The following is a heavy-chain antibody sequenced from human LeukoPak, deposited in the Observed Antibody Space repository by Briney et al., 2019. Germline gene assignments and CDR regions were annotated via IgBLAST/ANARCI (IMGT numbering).Heavy chain of an antibody. CDR2: IWYDGSNK. V-gene: IGHV3-33*01. CDR3: AREMVVGCSSTSCLLGMVV. D-gene: IGHD2-2*01. J-gene: IGHJ6*02. CDR1: GFIFSSYG. Sequence: PGGSLRLSCAASGFIFSSYGMHWVRQAPGKGLEWLAVIWYDGSNKYYGDSVKGRFTISRDNSKNTLYLQMNSLRADDTAVYYCAREMVVGCSSTSCLLGMVVWGQGTTVTISS.